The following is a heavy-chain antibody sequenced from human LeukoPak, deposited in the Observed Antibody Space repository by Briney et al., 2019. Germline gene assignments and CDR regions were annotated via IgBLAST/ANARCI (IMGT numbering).Heavy chain of an antibody. Sequence: GGSLRLSCAASGLTVSSNYMNWVRQAPGKGLEWVAYISSSGSTIYYADSVKGRFTISRDNAKDSLYLEINSLRAEDTAVYYCARDRGYWGFDYWGQGTLVTVSS. J-gene: IGHJ4*02. CDR1: GLTVSSNY. V-gene: IGHV3-48*03. CDR2: ISSSGSTI. CDR3: ARDRGYWGFDY. D-gene: IGHD5-12*01.